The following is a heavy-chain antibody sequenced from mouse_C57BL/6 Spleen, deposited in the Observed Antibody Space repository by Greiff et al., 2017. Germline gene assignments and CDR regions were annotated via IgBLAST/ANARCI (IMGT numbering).Heavy chain of an antibody. CDR2: IHPNSGST. D-gene: IGHD1-1*01. V-gene: IGHV1-64*01. CDR3: ASLGSSPYWYFDV. Sequence: QVQLQQPGAELVKPGASVKLSCKASGYTFTSYWMHWVKQRPGQGLEWIGMIHPNSGSTNYNEKFKSKATLTVDKSSSTAYMQLSSLTSEDSAVYYCASLGSSPYWYFDVWGTGTTVTVSS. J-gene: IGHJ1*03. CDR1: GYTFTSYW.